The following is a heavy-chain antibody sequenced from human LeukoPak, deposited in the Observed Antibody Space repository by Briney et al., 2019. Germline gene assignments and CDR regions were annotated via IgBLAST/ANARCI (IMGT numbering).Heavy chain of an antibody. CDR1: GGSISSGSYY. V-gene: IGHV4-61*02. D-gene: IGHD3-10*01. CDR3: ARATPGFGELFSYYYYMDV. CDR2: IYTSGST. Sequence: SETLSLTCTVSGGSISSGSYYWSWIRQPAGKGLEWIGRIYTSGSTNYNPSLKSRVTISVDTSKNQFSLKLSSVTAADTAVYYCARATPGFGELFSYYYYMDVWGKGTTVTISS. J-gene: IGHJ6*03.